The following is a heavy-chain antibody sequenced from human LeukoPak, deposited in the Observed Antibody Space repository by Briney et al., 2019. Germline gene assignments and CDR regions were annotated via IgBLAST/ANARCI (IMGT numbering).Heavy chain of an antibody. CDR1: GFTFSSYS. J-gene: IGHJ6*02. CDR3: ARVGVGGMDV. D-gene: IGHD1-26*01. V-gene: IGHV3-21*01. CDR2: ISSSSSYI. Sequence: GGSLRLSCAASGFTFSSYSMNWVRQAPGKGLEWVSSISSSSSYIYYADSVKGRFTISRDNTKNSLYLQMNSLRAEDTAVYYCARVGVGGMDVWGQGTTVTVSS.